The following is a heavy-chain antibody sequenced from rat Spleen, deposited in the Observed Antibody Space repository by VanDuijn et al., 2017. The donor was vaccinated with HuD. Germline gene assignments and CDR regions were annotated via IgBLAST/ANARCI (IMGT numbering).Heavy chain of an antibody. CDR3: ARRNQFGVDVMDA. D-gene: IGHD4-3*01. V-gene: IGHV5-22*01. J-gene: IGHJ4*01. CDR1: GFTFSDYN. Sequence: EVQLVESGGGLVQPGRSLRLSCAASGFTFSDYNMAWVRQAPKKGLEWVASISYEGSSTYYGDSVKGRFTISRDNAKSTLYLQMNSLRSEDTATYYCARRNQFGVDVMDAWGQGASVTVSS. CDR2: ISYEGSST.